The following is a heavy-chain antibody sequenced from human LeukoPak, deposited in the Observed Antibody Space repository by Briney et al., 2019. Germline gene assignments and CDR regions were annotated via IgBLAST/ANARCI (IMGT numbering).Heavy chain of an antibody. Sequence: PGGSLRLSCAASGFTFSTYWMHWVRQAPGKGLVWVSGITNSGENTYYADSVKGRFTISRDNSKNTLFLEMNSLKTEDAALYYCTVQLSIWGQGTLVTVSS. D-gene: IGHD5-24*01. V-gene: IGHV3-23*01. CDR2: ITNSGENT. J-gene: IGHJ4*02. CDR3: TVQLSI. CDR1: GFTFSTYW.